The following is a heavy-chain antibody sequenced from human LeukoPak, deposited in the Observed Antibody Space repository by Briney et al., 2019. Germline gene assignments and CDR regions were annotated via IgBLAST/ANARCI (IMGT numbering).Heavy chain of an antibody. CDR2: IYTSGST. V-gene: IGHV4-4*07. J-gene: IGHJ6*03. CDR1: DGSINTYY. Sequence: SETLSLTCTVSDGSINTYYWSWIRQPAGKGLEWIGHIYTSGSTNYNPSLKSRVTMSLDTSKNQFSLKLSSVTAADTAVYYCARTTEGGYSYGYFYYYYMDVWGKGTTVTISS. D-gene: IGHD5-18*01. CDR3: ARTTEGGYSYGYFYYYYMDV.